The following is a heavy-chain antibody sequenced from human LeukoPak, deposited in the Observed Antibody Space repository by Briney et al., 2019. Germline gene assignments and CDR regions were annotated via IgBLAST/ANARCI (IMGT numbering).Heavy chain of an antibody. CDR2: IYTSGST. J-gene: IGHJ4*02. CDR3: ATLAASGSRRADY. CDR1: GGSISSGSYY. D-gene: IGHD1-26*01. Sequence: SQTLSLTCTVSGGSISSGSYYWSWIRQPAGKGLEWIGRIYTSGSTNYNPSLKSRVTISVDTSKNQFSLKLSSVTAADTAVYYCATLAASGSRRADYWGQGTLVTVSS. V-gene: IGHV4-61*02.